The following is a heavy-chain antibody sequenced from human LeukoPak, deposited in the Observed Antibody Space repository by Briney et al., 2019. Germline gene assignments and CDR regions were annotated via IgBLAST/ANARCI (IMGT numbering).Heavy chain of an antibody. D-gene: IGHD4-11*01. CDR3: AKDGRTVTTELDY. J-gene: IGHJ4*02. V-gene: IGHV3-30*18. Sequence: GGSLRLSCAASGFTFRSYGMHWVRQAPGKGLEWVAVISYDGSNKYYADSVKGRFTISRDNSKNTLYLQMNSLRAEDTAVYYCAKDGRTVTTELDYWGQGTLVTVSS. CDR2: ISYDGSNK. CDR1: GFTFRSYG.